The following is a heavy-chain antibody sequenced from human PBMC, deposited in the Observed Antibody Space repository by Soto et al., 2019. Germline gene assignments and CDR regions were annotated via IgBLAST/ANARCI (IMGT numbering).Heavy chain of an antibody. Sequence: GESLKISCQGYGYTFTDYWIGWARQMPGKGLELIGLIYPGDSDTRYSPSFQGRVTISADKSISTAFLQWSSLRASDAAMYYCASQKTVIRGPLSSNWFDPWGQGTLVTVSS. CDR2: IYPGDSDT. J-gene: IGHJ5*02. CDR3: ASQKTVIRGPLSSNWFDP. CDR1: GYTFTDYW. D-gene: IGHD1-1*01. V-gene: IGHV5-51*01.